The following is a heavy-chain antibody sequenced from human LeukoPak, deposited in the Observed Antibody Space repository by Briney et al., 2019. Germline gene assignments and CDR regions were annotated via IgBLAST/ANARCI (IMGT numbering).Heavy chain of an antibody. Sequence: GGSLRLSCAASGFTVSSNYMSWVRQAPGKGLEWVSVIYSDGSTYYADSVKGRFTISRDNSKNTLYLQMNSLRAEDTAVYYCARDRQWLGEYYFDYWGQGTLVTVSS. CDR1: GFTVSSNY. J-gene: IGHJ4*02. CDR3: ARDRQWLGEYYFDY. D-gene: IGHD6-19*01. V-gene: IGHV3-53*01. CDR2: IYSDGST.